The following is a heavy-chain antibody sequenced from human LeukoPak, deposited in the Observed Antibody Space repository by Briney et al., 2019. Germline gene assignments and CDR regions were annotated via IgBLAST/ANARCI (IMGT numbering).Heavy chain of an antibody. CDR3: AKLKSGSYLDG. V-gene: IGHV3-66*04. D-gene: IGHD1-26*01. CDR2: IYSGGST. CDR1: GFTVSSNY. Sequence: GGSLRLSCAASGFTVSSNYMSWVRQAPGKGLEWVSVIYSGGSTYYADSVKGRFTISRDNSKNTLYLQMNSLRAEDTAVYYCAKLKSGSYLDGWGQGTLVTVSS. J-gene: IGHJ4*02.